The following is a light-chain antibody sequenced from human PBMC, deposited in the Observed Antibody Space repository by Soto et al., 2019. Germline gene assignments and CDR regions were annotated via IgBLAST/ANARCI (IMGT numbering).Light chain of an antibody. CDR2: WAS. Sequence: DIVMTQSPDSLAVSLGERATINCRSSQSVLFRSNNKDYLAWYQQKPGQPPKLLIYWASTRESGVPARFSGSGSGTDFTLTISSLEPEGFAVYYCRQRSNWPFTFGPGTKVDIK. CDR3: RQRSNWPFT. V-gene: IGKV4-1*01. J-gene: IGKJ3*01. CDR1: QSVLFRSNNKDY.